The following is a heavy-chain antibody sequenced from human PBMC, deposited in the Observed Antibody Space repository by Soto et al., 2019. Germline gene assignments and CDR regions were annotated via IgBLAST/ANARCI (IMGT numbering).Heavy chain of an antibody. V-gene: IGHV4-59*08. CDR2: IYYSGST. Sequence: LSLTCTVSGGSISSYYWCWIRQPPGRGLEYIGSIYYSGSTNYNPSLKSRVTISVDTSKNQFSLKLSSVTAADTAVYYCARIYYDSVFDYWGQGTLVTVSS. CDR1: GGSISSYY. J-gene: IGHJ4*02. D-gene: IGHD3-22*01. CDR3: ARIYYDSVFDY.